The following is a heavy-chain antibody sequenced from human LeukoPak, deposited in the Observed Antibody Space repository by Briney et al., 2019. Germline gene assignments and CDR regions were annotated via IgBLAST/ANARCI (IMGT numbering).Heavy chain of an antibody. D-gene: IGHD6-6*01. CDR2: INPNSGGT. J-gene: IGHJ4*02. CDR1: GYTFTGYY. CDR3: ARRTYSSSSSLFDY. V-gene: IGHV1-2*02. Sequence: VASVKVSCKASGYTFTGYYMHWVRQAPGQGFEWMGWINPNSGGTNYAQKFQGRVTMTRDTSISTAYMELRSLRSDDTAFYYCARRTYSSSSSLFDYWGQGTLVTVSS.